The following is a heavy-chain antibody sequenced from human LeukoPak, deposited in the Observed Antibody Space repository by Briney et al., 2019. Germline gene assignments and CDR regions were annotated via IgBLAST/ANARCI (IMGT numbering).Heavy chain of an antibody. CDR1: RFTSNDFV. D-gene: IGHD2-21*02. CDR2: ISEDGGTT. CDR3: AKSGLGDHGIFAGRGSPYYYYYLDV. J-gene: IGHJ6*03. V-gene: IGHV3-43*02. Sequence: GGSLRLSCIASRFTSNDFVMHWLRQVPGKSLEWVALISEDGGTTDYASSVEGRFTISRDNTQKSLFLDMNNLGTEDTALYHCAKSGLGDHGIFAGRGSPYYYYYLDVWGKGTTVIVSS.